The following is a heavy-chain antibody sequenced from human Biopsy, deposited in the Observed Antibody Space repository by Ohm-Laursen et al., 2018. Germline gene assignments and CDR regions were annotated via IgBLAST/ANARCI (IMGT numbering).Heavy chain of an antibody. V-gene: IGHV4-34*01. CDR3: ARDRPNFGSGFFVIPVFYFDS. J-gene: IGHJ4*02. CDR2: INHSGST. CDR1: GDTFSGYY. Sequence: GTLSLTCAVYGDTFSGYYWSWIRQPPGKGLEWIGEINHSGSTNYNPSLKSRVTVSVDTSKNQFSLRLNSVTAADTALYFCARDRPNFGSGFFVIPVFYFDSWGQGTLVTVSS. D-gene: IGHD3-3*01.